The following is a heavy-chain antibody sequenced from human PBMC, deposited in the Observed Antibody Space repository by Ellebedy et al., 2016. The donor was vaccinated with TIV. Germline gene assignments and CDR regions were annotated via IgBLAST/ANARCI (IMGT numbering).Heavy chain of an antibody. J-gene: IGHJ5*02. Sequence: SVKVSXXASGGTFSSYAISWVRQAPGQGLEWMGGIIPIFGTANYAQKFQGRVTITADESTSTAYMELRSLRSDDTAVYYCARDLSTGWFDPWGQGTLVTVSS. CDR1: GGTFSSYA. CDR2: IIPIFGTA. D-gene: IGHD7-27*01. CDR3: ARDLSTGWFDP. V-gene: IGHV1-69*13.